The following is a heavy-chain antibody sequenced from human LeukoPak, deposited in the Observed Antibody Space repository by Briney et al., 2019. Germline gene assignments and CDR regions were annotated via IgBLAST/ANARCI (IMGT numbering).Heavy chain of an antibody. CDR3: AKSVSSGDYDSTGYSFDY. CDR1: GFTFSTYA. V-gene: IGHV3-23*01. Sequence: PGGSLRLSCAASGFTFSTYAVSWVRQAPGKGLEWVSLITGSGGSTYYADSVKGRFTISRDNSKNTLYLQMNSLRAEDTAVYYCAKSVSSGDYDSTGYSFDYWGQGTLVTVSS. CDR2: ITGSGGST. D-gene: IGHD3-22*01. J-gene: IGHJ4*02.